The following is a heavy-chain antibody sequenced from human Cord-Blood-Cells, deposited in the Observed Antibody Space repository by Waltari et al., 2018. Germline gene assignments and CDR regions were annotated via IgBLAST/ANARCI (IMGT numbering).Heavy chain of an antibody. CDR1: GYTLTELS. CDR2: FDAGGGET. D-gene: IGHD4-4*01. V-gene: IGHV1-24*01. Sequence: QVQLVQSGAEVKKPGASVKVSCKVSGYTLTELSMHWVRQAPGKGLEWMGGFDAGGGETIYAQTVRGRVTLTEHTSTDTAYVELSSLRSEDTAVYYCASNYPELNWFDPWGQGTLVTVSS. J-gene: IGHJ5*02. CDR3: ASNYPELNWFDP.